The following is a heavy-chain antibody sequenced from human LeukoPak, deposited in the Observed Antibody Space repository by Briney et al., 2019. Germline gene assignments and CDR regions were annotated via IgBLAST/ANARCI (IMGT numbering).Heavy chain of an antibody. Sequence: PQSMSLTSTNPTDSNRRYYCNKIRTPVQPPQPGFGRIYGSGSTNYNPSLKSRVTMSVDTSKSQFSLNLSSVTAADTAVFYCARSYCVGDGLAFDIWGQGTMVTVSS. D-gene: IGHD2-21*02. V-gene: IGHV4-4*07. CDR1: TDSNRRYY. J-gene: IGHJ3*02. CDR3: ARSYCVGDGLAFDI. CDR2: IYGSGST.